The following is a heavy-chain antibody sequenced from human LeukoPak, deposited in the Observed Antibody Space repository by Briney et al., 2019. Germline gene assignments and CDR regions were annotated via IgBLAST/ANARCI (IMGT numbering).Heavy chain of an antibody. J-gene: IGHJ4*02. V-gene: IGHV1-18*01. CDR2: ISAYNGNT. CDR3: ARFSIWEGKYYFDY. D-gene: IGHD1-26*01. Sequence: ASVNVSCTASGYTFTSYGISWVRQAPGQGLEWMGWISAYNGNTNYAQKLQGRVTMTTDTSTSTAYMELRSLRSDDTAVYYCARFSIWEGKYYFDYWGQGTLVTVSS. CDR1: GYTFTSYG.